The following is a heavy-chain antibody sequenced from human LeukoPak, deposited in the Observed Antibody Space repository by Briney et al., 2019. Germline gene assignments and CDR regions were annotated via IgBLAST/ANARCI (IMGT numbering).Heavy chain of an antibody. J-gene: IGHJ4*02. D-gene: IGHD4-17*01. V-gene: IGHV3-69-1*01. Sequence: GGSRRLSCAASGFTFRDYTMNWVRQAPGKGLEWVSSISSSSYIYYADSVKGRFTISRDNAKNSLYLQMNSLRAEDTAVYYCARGPTYGDYLDYWGQGTLVTVSS. CDR1: GFTFRDYT. CDR2: ISSSSYI. CDR3: ARGPTYGDYLDY.